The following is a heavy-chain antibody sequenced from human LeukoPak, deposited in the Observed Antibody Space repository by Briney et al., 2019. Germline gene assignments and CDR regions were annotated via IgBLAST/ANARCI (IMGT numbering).Heavy chain of an antibody. CDR2: ISGSGGST. Sequence: PGGSLRPSCAASGFTFSSYAMSWVRQAPGKGLEWVSAISGSGGSTYYADSVKGRFTISRDNSKNTLYLQMNSLRAEDTAVYYCARSSIAARPGWFDPWGQGTLVTVSS. J-gene: IGHJ5*02. CDR1: GFTFSSYA. D-gene: IGHD6-6*01. CDR3: ARSSIAARPGWFDP. V-gene: IGHV3-23*01.